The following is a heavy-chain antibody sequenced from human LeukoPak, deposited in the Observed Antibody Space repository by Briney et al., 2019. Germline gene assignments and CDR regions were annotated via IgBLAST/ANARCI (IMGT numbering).Heavy chain of an antibody. CDR1: GYSISSGYY. D-gene: IGHD5-18*01. CDR2: IYISGNT. J-gene: IGHJ4*02. Sequence: SETLSLTCTVSGYSISSGYYWGWIRQPPGKGLEWIGSIYISGNTNYNPSLKSRVTMSVDTSKNQFSLNLSSVTAADTAVYYCARASGGIQVWDYWGQGTLVTVSS. CDR3: ARASGGIQVWDY. V-gene: IGHV4-38-2*02.